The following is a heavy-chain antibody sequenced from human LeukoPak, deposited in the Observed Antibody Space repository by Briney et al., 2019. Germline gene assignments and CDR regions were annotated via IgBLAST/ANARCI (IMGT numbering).Heavy chain of an antibody. D-gene: IGHD4-17*01. CDR2: IYTSGST. J-gene: IGHJ4*02. CDR1: GGSISSGSYY. V-gene: IGHV4-61*02. Sequence: SETLSLTCTVSGGSISSGSYYWSWIRQPAGKGLEWIGRIYTSGSTNYNPSLKSRVTISVDTSKNQFSLKLSSVTAADTAVYYCARVRQDYGDYYFDYWGQGTLVTVSS. CDR3: ARVRQDYGDYYFDY.